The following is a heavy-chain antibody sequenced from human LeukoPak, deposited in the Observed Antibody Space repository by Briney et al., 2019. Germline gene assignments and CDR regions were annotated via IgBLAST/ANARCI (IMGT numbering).Heavy chain of an antibody. CDR1: GGSFSGYY. J-gene: IGHJ4*02. CDR2: INHSGST. CDR3: ARGDRPGYDY. D-gene: IGHD1-14*01. Sequence: KPSETLSLTCAVYGGSFSGYYWSWIRQPPGKGQEWIGEINHSGSTNYNPSLKSRVTISVDTSKNQFSLKLSSVTAADTAVYYCARGDRPGYDYWGQGTLVTVSS. V-gene: IGHV4-34*01.